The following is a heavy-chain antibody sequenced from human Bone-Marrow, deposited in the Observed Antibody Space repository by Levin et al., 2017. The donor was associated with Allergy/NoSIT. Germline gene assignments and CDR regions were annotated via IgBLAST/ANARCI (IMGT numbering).Heavy chain of an antibody. D-gene: IGHD6-13*01. CDR1: GFTFSSYA. CDR3: ARDIRDSSSWHYFDY. Sequence: GESLKISCAASGFTFSSYAMHWVRQAPGKGLEWVAVISYDGSNKYYADSVKGRFTISRDNSKNTLYLQMNSLRAEDTAVYYCARDIRDSSSWHYFDYWGQGTLVTVSS. CDR2: ISYDGSNK. J-gene: IGHJ4*02. V-gene: IGHV3-30-3*01.